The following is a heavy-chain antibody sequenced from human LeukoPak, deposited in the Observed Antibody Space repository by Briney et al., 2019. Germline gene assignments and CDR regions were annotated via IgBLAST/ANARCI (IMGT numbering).Heavy chain of an antibody. V-gene: IGHV4-59*01. CDR3: ARGYSGSQPAAFDI. J-gene: IGHJ3*02. D-gene: IGHD1-26*01. Sequence: FETPSLTCTVSGGSISSYYWSWIRQPPGQGLEWIGYIYYSGRSNYHPSLKTRVTISVDTSKNQFSLKLSSVTAADTAVYYCARGYSGSQPAAFDIWGQGTMVTVSS. CDR1: GGSISSYY. CDR2: IYYSGRS.